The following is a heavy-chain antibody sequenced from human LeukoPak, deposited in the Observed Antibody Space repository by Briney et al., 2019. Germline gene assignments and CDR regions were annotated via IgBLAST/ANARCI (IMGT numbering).Heavy chain of an antibody. J-gene: IGHJ4*02. D-gene: IGHD3-9*01. CDR1: GYTFTSYD. V-gene: IGHV1-8*01. CDR3: ARDSYYDILTGYS. Sequence: ASVKVSCKASGYTFTSYDINWVRQATGQGLEWMGWMNPNSGNTGYAQKFQGRVTMTRDTSISTAYMELSRLRSDDTAVYYCARDSYYDILTGYSWGQGTLVTVSS. CDR2: MNPNSGNT.